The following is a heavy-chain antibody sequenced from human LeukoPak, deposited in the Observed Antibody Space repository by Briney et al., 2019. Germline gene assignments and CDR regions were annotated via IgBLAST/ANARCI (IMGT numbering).Heavy chain of an antibody. V-gene: IGHV3-21*01. Sequence: GGSLRLSCAASGFTFSSYSMNWVRQAPGKGLEWVSSISSSSYIYYADSVKGRFTISRDNAKNSLYLQMNSLRAEDTAVYYCAREARYSYYMDVWGKGTTVTVSS. CDR2: ISSSSYI. J-gene: IGHJ6*03. CDR3: AREARYSYYMDV. CDR1: GFTFSSYS.